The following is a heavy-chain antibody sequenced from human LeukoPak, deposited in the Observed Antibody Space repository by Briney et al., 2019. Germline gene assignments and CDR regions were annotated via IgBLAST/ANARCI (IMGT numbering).Heavy chain of an antibody. Sequence: ASVKISCKASGNAFITYAMYWVRLAPGQRLEWMGWINDGDGDTRYSQRFQGRVTMTRDTSARTAYMELSSLRSEDTAVYYCASDAFDIWGQGTMVTVSS. CDR1: GNAFITYA. J-gene: IGHJ3*02. V-gene: IGHV1-3*01. CDR2: INDGDGDT. CDR3: ASDAFDI.